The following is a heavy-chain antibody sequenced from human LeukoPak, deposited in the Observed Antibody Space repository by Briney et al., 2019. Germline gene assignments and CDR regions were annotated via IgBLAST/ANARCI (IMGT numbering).Heavy chain of an antibody. J-gene: IGHJ4*02. Sequence: GGSLRLSCAASGFTFSSYWMSWVRQAPGKGLEWVANIKQDGSEKYYVDSVKGRFTISRDNAKNSLYLQMNSLRAEDTAVYYCARTRYYDSSGYYYRFDYWGQGTLVTVSS. CDR2: IKQDGSEK. V-gene: IGHV3-7*03. CDR1: GFTFSSYW. D-gene: IGHD3-22*01. CDR3: ARTRYYDSSGYYYRFDY.